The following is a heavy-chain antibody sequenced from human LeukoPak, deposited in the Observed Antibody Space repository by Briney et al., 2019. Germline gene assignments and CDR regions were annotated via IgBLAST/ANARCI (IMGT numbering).Heavy chain of an antibody. CDR2: ISSSSSYI. D-gene: IGHD1-26*01. CDR3: ARDVEGAPGY. J-gene: IGHJ4*02. Sequence: GGSLRLSCAAPGFTFSSYSMNWVRQAPGKGLEWVSSISSSSSYIYYADSVKGRFTISRDNAKNSLYLQMNSLRAEDTAVYYCARDVEGAPGYWGQGTLVTVSS. CDR1: GFTFSSYS. V-gene: IGHV3-21*01.